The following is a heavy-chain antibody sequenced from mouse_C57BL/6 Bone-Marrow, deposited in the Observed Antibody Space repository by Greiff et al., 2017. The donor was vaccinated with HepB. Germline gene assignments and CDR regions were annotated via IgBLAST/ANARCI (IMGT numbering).Heavy chain of an antibody. CDR3: AAQARRGYYLDD. D-gene: IGHD3-2*02. J-gene: IGHJ2*01. V-gene: IGHV5-17*01. Sequence: DVKLVESGGGLVKPGGSLKLSCAASGFTFSDYGMHWVRQAPEKGLEWVAYISSGSSTIYYADTVKGRFTISRDNAKNTLFLQMNSLRSEDTAMYYCAAQARRGYYLDDWGQGTTLTVSS. CDR2: ISSGSSTI. CDR1: GFTFSDYG.